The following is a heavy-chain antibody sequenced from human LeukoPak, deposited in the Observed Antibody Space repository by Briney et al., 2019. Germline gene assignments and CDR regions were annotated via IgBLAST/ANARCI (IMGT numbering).Heavy chain of an antibody. CDR3: AREPPNYDILTGYSGSFDY. J-gene: IGHJ4*02. V-gene: IGHV3-11*01. CDR1: GFTFSDYY. Sequence: PGGSLRLSCAASGFTFSDYYMSWIRQAPGKGLEWVSYISSSGSTIYYADSVKGRFTISRDNAKNSLYLQMNSLRAEDTAVYYCAREPPNYDILTGYSGSFDYWGQGTLVTVSS. D-gene: IGHD3-9*01. CDR2: ISSSGSTI.